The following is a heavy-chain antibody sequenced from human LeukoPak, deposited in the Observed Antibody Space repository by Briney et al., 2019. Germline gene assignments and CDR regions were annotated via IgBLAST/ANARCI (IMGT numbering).Heavy chain of an antibody. V-gene: IGHV1-69*05. CDR2: IIPIFGTA. D-gene: IGHD2-15*01. Sequence: SVKVSCTASGGTFSSYAISWVRQAPGQGLEWMGRIIPIFGTANYAQKFQGRVTITTDESTSTAYMELSSLRSEDTAVYYCARDAGQYCSGGSCYDGTGWFDPWGQGTLVTVSS. CDR3: ARDAGQYCSGGSCYDGTGWFDP. CDR1: GGTFSSYA. J-gene: IGHJ5*02.